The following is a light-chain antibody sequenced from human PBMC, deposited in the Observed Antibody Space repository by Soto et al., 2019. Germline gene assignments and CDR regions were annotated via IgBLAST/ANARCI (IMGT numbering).Light chain of an antibody. CDR3: GAWDDSLSSVV. CDR2: YDD. Sequence: QSVLTQPPSVSEAPRQRVTISCTGSSTNIGNNTENCYQQLPGRAPKLLIYYDDLHPSGVADRVSGSKSGTSASLAISGLQSEDEADYYCGAWDDSLSSVVFGGGTKLTVL. CDR1: STNIGNNT. J-gene: IGLJ2*01. V-gene: IGLV1-36*01.